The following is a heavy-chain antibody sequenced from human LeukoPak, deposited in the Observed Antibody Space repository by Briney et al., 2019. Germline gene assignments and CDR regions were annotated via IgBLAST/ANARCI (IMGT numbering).Heavy chain of an antibody. J-gene: IGHJ4*02. CDR1: GYTFTSYY. Sequence: GASVKVSCKASGYTFTSYYMHWVRQAPGQGLEWMGIINPSGGSTSYAQKFQGRVTMTRDTSTSTVYMELSSLRSEDTAVYYCARDLPTHYDFWSGYLDYWGQGTLVTVSS. D-gene: IGHD3-3*01. CDR3: ARDLPTHYDFWSGYLDY. CDR2: INPSGGST. V-gene: IGHV1-46*01.